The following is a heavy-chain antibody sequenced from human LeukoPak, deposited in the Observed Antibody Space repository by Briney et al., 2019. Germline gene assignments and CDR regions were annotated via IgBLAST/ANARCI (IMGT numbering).Heavy chain of an antibody. D-gene: IGHD3/OR15-3a*01. J-gene: IGHJ4*02. CDR3: ARDLDSYATEQ. V-gene: IGHV3-7*01. Sequence: PGVSLRLSCAVSGFSLIRYWMSWVRQAPGKGLEWVANIRRDGSGNHYVDSVKGRFTISRDNAKNSRFLQMNSLRADDTAVYYCARDLDSYATEQWGPGTLV. CDR2: IRRDGSGN. CDR1: GFSLIRYW.